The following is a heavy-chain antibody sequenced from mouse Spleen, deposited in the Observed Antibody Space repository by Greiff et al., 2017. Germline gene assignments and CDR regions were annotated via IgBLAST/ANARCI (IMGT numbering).Heavy chain of an antibody. V-gene: IGHV1-76*01. Sequence: QVQLQQSGAELVRPGASVKLSCKASGYTFTDYYINWVKQRPGQGLEWIARIYPGSGNTYYNEKFKGKATLTAEKSSSTAYMQLSSLTSEDSAVYFCARSTTAPYFDVWGAGTTVTVSS. CDR2: IYPGSGNT. D-gene: IGHD1-2*01. J-gene: IGHJ1*01. CDR3: ARSTTAPYFDV. CDR1: GYTFTDYY.